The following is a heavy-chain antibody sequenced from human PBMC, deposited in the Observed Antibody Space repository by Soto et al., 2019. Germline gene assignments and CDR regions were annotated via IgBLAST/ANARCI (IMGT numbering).Heavy chain of an antibody. J-gene: IGHJ5*02. D-gene: IGHD3-3*01. V-gene: IGHV3-7*01. CDR1: GFTFSSQW. CDR2: IKGDGSAK. Sequence: EVHLVESGGGLVQPGGSLRLSCAASGFTFSSQWMSWVRQTPGKGLEWVANIKGDGSAKYYVDSVRGRFTISRDNAKNSLYLQMNSRRVEDTAVYYCAISYESPGGPWGQGALVTVSS. CDR3: AISYESPGGP.